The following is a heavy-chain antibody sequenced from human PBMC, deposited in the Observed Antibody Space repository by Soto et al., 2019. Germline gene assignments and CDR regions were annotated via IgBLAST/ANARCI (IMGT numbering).Heavy chain of an antibody. J-gene: IGHJ6*02. CDR1: GGTFNNYS. CDR2: IIPILGIR. D-gene: IGHD3-10*01. V-gene: IGHV1-69*08. Sequence: QVQLVQSGAEVKKPGSSVKVSCKASGGTFNNYSVSWVRQAPGQGLEWLGRIIPILGIRNYAQKFQGGVTITADKSTSTAYRGLSSLRSEDTAVYFCARDKEKVYPQLKKHGMDVWGQGTAVTVSS. CDR3: ARDKEKVYPQLKKHGMDV.